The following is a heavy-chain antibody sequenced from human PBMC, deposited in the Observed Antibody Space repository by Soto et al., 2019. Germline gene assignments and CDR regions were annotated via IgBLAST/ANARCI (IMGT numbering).Heavy chain of an antibody. J-gene: IGHJ6*02. CDR2: IIPIFGTA. D-gene: IGHD3-22*01. CDR1: GGTFSSYA. V-gene: IGHV1-69*12. Sequence: QVQLVQSGAEVKKPGSSVKVSCKASGGTFSSYAISWVRQAPGQGLEWMGGIIPIFGTANYAQKFQGRVTIXAXEXPSTAYMELSSLRSEDTAVYYWAGIVLPGYYYGMDVWGQGTTVTVSS. CDR3: AGIVLPGYYYGMDV.